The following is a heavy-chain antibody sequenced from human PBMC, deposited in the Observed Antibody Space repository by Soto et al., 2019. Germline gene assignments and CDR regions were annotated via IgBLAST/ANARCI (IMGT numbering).Heavy chain of an antibody. CDR3: ATGVWFGELLDI. D-gene: IGHD3-10*01. V-gene: IGHV1-24*01. J-gene: IGHJ3*02. Sequence: ASLKVSCKVSGYTLTELSMHWVRQAPGKGLEWMGGFDPEDGETIYAQKFQGRVTMTEDTSTDTAYMELSSLRSEDTAVYYCATGVWFGELLDIWGQGTMVTVSS. CDR1: GYTLTELS. CDR2: FDPEDGET.